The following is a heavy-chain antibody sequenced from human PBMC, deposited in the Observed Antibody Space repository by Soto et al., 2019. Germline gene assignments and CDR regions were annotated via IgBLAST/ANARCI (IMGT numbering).Heavy chain of an antibody. D-gene: IGHD2-15*01. CDR1: GFFISSGNY. J-gene: IGHJ3*01. V-gene: IGHV4-38-2*01. Sequence: SETLSLTCAVSGFFISSGNYCGWIRKPPGRVLEWVGSIFHGGNTYYNPALKSRVTISVDMSKNQFSLPLNSATAADPAVYYCARARWYDAFDVWGQGTVVTVS. CDR2: IFHGGNT. CDR3: ARARWYDAFDV.